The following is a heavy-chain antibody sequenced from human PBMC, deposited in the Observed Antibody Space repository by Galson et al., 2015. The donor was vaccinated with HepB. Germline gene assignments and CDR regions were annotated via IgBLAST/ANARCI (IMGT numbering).Heavy chain of an antibody. Sequence: SLTCTVSGGSISAYYWSWIRQAPGKGLEWIGYIYNSETTNYNPSLQSRVTISVDMSESQFSLELSSVTAADTAMYYCARAVWFGNYYGLDVWGQGTTVTVSS. V-gene: IGHV4-59*01. CDR3: ARAVWFGNYYGLDV. CDR1: GGSISAYY. J-gene: IGHJ6*02. D-gene: IGHD3-10*01. CDR2: IYNSETT.